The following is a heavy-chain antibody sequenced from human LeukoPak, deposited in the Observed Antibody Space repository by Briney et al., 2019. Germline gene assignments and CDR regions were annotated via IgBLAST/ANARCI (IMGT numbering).Heavy chain of an antibody. Sequence: GGSLRLSCAGSGFTFGNYNMNWVRQAPGRGLEWIAYISSSSDTIYYTDSVKGRFTISRDNAKNSLYLQMNSLGAEDTAVYYCARVDNMIRGVIIGYFDYWGQGTLVTVSS. D-gene: IGHD3-10*01. CDR3: ARVDNMIRGVIIGYFDY. CDR1: GFTFGNYN. V-gene: IGHV3-48*01. J-gene: IGHJ4*02. CDR2: ISSSSDTI.